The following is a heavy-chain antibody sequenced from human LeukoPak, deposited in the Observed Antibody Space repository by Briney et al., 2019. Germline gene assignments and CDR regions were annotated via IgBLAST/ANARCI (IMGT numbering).Heavy chain of an antibody. CDR1: GFSLSTSGVG. J-gene: IGHJ3*02. CDR2: IYWNDDK. D-gene: IGHD3-22*01. CDR3: APKGPSDSSGYRDDAFDI. V-gene: IGHV2-5*01. Sequence: SGPTLVNPTQTLTLTCTFSGFSLSTSGVGVGWIRQPPGKALQWLALIYWNDDKRYSPSLNSRLTLTKATTKNQVVLTMPNMDPVDTATYYCAPKGPSDSSGYRDDAFDIWGQGTMVTVSS.